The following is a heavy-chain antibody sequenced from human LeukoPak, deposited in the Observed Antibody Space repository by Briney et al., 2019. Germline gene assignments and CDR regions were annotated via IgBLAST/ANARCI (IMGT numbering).Heavy chain of an antibody. V-gene: IGHV1-69*04. Sequence: SVKVSCKASGGTFSSYAISWVRQAPGQGLEWMGRIIPILGIANYAQKFQGRVTITADKSTSTAYMELSSLRSEDTAVYYCARLEGEAVASPRDYWGQGTLVTVSS. CDR2: IIPILGIA. J-gene: IGHJ4*02. D-gene: IGHD6-19*01. CDR1: GGTFSSYA. CDR3: ARLEGEAVASPRDY.